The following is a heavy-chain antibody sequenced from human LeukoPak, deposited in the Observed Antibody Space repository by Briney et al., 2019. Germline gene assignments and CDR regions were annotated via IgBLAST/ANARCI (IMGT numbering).Heavy chain of an antibody. CDR3: ARLTVLLWFGELLGPFDY. CDR2: IYPGDSDT. J-gene: IGHJ4*02. V-gene: IGHV5-51*01. CDR1: GYSFTSYW. D-gene: IGHD3-10*01. Sequence: GEALKISCKGSGYSFTSYWIGWVRQVPGKGLEWMGSIYPGDSDTRYSPSFQGQVTISADKSISTAYLQWSSLKGSDTAMYYCARLTVLLWFGELLGPFDYWGQGTLVTVSS.